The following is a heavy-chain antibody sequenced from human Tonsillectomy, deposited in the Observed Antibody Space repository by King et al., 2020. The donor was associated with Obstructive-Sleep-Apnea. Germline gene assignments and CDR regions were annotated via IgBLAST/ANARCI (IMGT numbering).Heavy chain of an antibody. J-gene: IGHJ4*02. CDR3: ARGVGGYYYDSSGYYPGRIFDY. V-gene: IGHV1-8*01. CDR1: GYTFTSYD. CDR2: INPNSGNT. Sequence: QLVQSGAEVKKPGASVKVSCKASGYTFTSYDINWVRQATGQGLEWMGWINPNSGNTGYAQKFQGRVTMTRNTSISTAYMELSSLRSEDTAVYYCARGVGGYYYDSSGYYPGRIFDYWGQGTLVTVSS. D-gene: IGHD3-22*01.